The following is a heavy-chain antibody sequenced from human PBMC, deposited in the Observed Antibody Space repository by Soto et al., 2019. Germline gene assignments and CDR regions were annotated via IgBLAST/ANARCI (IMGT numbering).Heavy chain of an antibody. Sequence: SETLSLTCSVYGASVRRRGYFWTWIRQLPERTQEWIGYIYSSVATHYSPSLQSRLSMSLDTSRNQFSLKLTSMTVADTAVYYCAVYLATPGVALSNWFSPGGQGSLVTVSS. J-gene: IGHJ5*02. CDR2: IYSSVAT. CDR1: GASVRRRGYF. V-gene: IGHV4-31*02. CDR3: AVYLATPGVALSNWFSP. D-gene: IGHD3-10*01.